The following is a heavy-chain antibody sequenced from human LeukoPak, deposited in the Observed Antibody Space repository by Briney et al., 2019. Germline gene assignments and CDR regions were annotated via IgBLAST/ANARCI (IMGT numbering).Heavy chain of an antibody. CDR3: ARATPGGLHGYSFDY. V-gene: IGHV1-8*02. CDR2: MNPNSGNT. J-gene: IGHJ4*02. Sequence: ASVKVSCKASGCTFKNYDINWVRQATGQGLEWMGWMNPNSGNTGFAQKFQDRVSMTRDTSINTAYMELTSLRSGDTAVYYCARATPGGLHGYSFDYWGQRTVVTVYS. D-gene: IGHD5-24*01. CDR1: GCTFKNYD.